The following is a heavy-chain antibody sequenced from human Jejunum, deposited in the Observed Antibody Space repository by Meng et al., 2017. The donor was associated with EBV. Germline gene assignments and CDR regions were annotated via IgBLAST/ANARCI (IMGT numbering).Heavy chain of an antibody. CDR1: VGSIRSSSYY. CDR2: MSYSGSS. J-gene: IGHJ4*02. CDR3: ARPTWRIGSGIFSYYFDY. Sequence: QLQLQESGPGLVEPSXXLSFTCXVAVGSIRSSSYYWGWIRQPPGKGLEWIGMSYSGSSYYNPSLQSRVTISVDTSNNQFSLRLSSVTAADTAVYYCARPTWRIGSGIFSYYFDYWGQGSMVTVSS. V-gene: IGHV4-39*01. D-gene: IGHD3-10*01.